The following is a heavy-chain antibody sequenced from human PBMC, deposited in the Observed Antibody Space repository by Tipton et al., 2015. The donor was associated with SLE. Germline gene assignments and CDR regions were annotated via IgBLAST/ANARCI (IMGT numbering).Heavy chain of an antibody. D-gene: IGHD3-3*02. CDR3: AREGVHFWSGSSYYYYYYMDV. V-gene: IGHV4-31*03. CDR1: GGSISSGGYY. J-gene: IGHJ6*03. Sequence: TLSLTCTVSGGSISSGGYYWSWIRQSPGKGLEWIGYISYSGSTNYNSSLKSRLTISVDTSKNQFSLKLSSVTAADTAVYYCAREGVHFWSGSSYYYYYYMDVWGKGTTVTVSS. CDR2: ISYSGST.